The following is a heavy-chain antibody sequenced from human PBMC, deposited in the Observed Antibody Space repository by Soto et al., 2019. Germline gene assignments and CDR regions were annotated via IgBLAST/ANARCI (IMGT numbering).Heavy chain of an antibody. Sequence: ASGRVSSKASGYTFTSYAMHSGRQAHGQMVEWRALINAGNGNKKDSQRFQGRVAITRDTAASTAYMELSSLRSEDTAVYYCARGANWVDIWGQGTMVIVSS. V-gene: IGHV1-3*01. CDR3: ARGANWVDI. J-gene: IGHJ3*02. CDR1: GYTFTSYA. D-gene: IGHD7-27*01. CDR2: INAGNGNK.